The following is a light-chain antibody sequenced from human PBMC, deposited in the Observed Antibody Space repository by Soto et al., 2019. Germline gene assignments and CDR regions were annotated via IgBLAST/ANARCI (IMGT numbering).Light chain of an antibody. CDR2: EAS. J-gene: IGKJ1*01. Sequence: DIQMTQSPSSVSASVGDRVTISCRASQDINSRLAWYQQKPGNAPKLLIYEASTLKSGVPSRFSGSGSGTEFTLTISSLQPDDFATYYCQHYNSYSEAFGQGTKVDIK. CDR3: QHYNSYSEA. CDR1: QDINSR. V-gene: IGKV1-5*03.